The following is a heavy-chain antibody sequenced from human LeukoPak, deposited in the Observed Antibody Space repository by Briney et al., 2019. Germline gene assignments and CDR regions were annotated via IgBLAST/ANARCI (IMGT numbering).Heavy chain of an antibody. J-gene: IGHJ4*02. Sequence: GRSLRLSCAASAFTFSANAMHWVRQAPGKGLEWLALIWYDGSYKYYADSVKGRFTLSRDDSKNTLYLQMNSLRADDTAVYYCARGPYGSGWYYFDYWGQGTLVTVSS. CDR3: ARGPYGSGWYYFDY. D-gene: IGHD6-19*01. CDR1: AFTFSANA. CDR2: IWYDGSYK. V-gene: IGHV3-33*01.